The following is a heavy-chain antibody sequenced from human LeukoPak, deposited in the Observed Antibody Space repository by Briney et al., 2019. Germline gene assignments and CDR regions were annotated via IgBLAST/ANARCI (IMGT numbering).Heavy chain of an antibody. Sequence: SETLSLTCTVSGGSISSGGYYWSWIRQHPGKGLEWIGYIYYSGSTYYNPSLKSRVTISVGTSKNQFSLKLSSVTAADTAVYYCARESQTTVTTDWYFDLWGRGTLVTVSS. CDR1: GGSISSGGYY. D-gene: IGHD4-17*01. CDR3: ARESQTTVTTDWYFDL. J-gene: IGHJ2*01. V-gene: IGHV4-31*03. CDR2: IYYSGST.